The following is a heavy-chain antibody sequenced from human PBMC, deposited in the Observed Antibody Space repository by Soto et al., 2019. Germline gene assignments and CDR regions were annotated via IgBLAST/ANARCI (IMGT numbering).Heavy chain of an antibody. CDR1: GYSFSDFY. D-gene: IGHD2-21*02. Sequence: QVQLVQSGAELKRPGASVKVSCEASGYSFSDFYIHWVRQAPGRVLEWMGMIKARGGTTTFAQKLRGLISMTRHPAIRRVSMGLNSLTEEDTAVYYCARESGGDVDFWGQGPLVTVSA. CDR3: ARESGGDVDF. V-gene: IGHV1-46*04. CDR2: IKARGGTT. J-gene: IGHJ4*02.